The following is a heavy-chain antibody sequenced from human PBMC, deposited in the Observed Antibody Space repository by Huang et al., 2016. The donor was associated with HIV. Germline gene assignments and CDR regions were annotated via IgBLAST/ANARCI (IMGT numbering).Heavy chain of an antibody. D-gene: IGHD6-19*01. CDR1: GDSVSSHY. J-gene: IGHJ5*02. V-gene: IGHV4-59*02. CDR2: VYDSGTT. CDR3: VRDQGRLAVGGIDNWFDP. Sequence: QVRLQESGPGLVKPSETLSLSCTVSGDSVSSHYWGWIRHPPGKGLEWSGTVYDSGTTKYNPRLKSRITISVETSKNGFSLNITSVSAADTAMYFCVRDQGRLAVGGIDNWFDPWGQGALVTVSS.